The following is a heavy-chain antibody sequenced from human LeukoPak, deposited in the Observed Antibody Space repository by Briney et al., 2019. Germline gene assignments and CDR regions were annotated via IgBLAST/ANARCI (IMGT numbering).Heavy chain of an antibody. CDR2: IHYSGST. V-gene: IGHV4-38-2*01. J-gene: IGHJ4*02. CDR3: ARGDYGDY. D-gene: IGHD4/OR15-4a*01. CDR1: GYSISSGYY. Sequence: PSETLSLTCAVSGYSISSGYYWGWIRQPPGKGLEWIGNIHYSGSTYYNPSLKSRVTISVDTSKNQFSLKVSSVTAADTAVYYRARGDYGDYWGQGALVTVSS.